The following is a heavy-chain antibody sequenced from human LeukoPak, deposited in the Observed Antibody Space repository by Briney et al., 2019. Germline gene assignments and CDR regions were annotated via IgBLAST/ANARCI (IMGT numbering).Heavy chain of an antibody. CDR3: VKLDWGYYYDT. CDR1: GFAFSNYA. D-gene: IGHD3-22*01. V-gene: IGHV3-64D*09. Sequence: PGGSLRLPCSASGFAFSNYAMHWVRQAPGKGLEYVSAISTNGGGTYYADSVKGRFTISRDNSKNTLYLQMSSLRAEDTALYYCVKLDWGYYYDTWGQGTLVTVSS. J-gene: IGHJ5*02. CDR2: ISTNGGGT.